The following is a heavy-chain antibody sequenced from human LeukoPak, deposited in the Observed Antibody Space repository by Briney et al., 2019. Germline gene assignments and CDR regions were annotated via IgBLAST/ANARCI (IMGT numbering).Heavy chain of an antibody. CDR1: GGSISSYY. D-gene: IGHD5-18*01. Sequence: PSENLSLNCTVSGGSISSYYWSWIRQPPGQGLEWIGYIYYSGSTNYNPSLKSRVTISVDTSKNQFSLKLSSVTAADTAVYYCARESGYSYGSFDYWGQGTLVTVSS. CDR3: ARESGYSYGSFDY. CDR2: IYYSGST. V-gene: IGHV4-59*01. J-gene: IGHJ4*02.